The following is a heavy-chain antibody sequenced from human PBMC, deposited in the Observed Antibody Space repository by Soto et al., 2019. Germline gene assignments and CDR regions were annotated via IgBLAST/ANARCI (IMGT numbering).Heavy chain of an antibody. J-gene: IGHJ4*02. CDR3: ARHHYNTIFGVVIAVALDY. D-gene: IGHD3-3*01. CDR2: IYYSGST. V-gene: IGHV4-39*01. CDR1: GGSISSSSYY. Sequence: TLSRTCTVPGGSISSSSYYWGWIRQPPGKGPERTGSIYYSGSTYYNPSLKSRVTISVDTSKNQFSLKLSSVTAADTAVYYCARHHYNTIFGVVIAVALDYWGQGTLVTVSS.